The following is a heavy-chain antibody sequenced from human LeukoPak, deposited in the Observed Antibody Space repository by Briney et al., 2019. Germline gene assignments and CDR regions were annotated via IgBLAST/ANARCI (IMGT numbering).Heavy chain of an antibody. CDR3: AKRHTTGWYLFDY. D-gene: IGHD6-19*01. J-gene: IGHJ4*02. CDR2: IRHDGSNK. CDR1: GFTFRSYG. V-gene: IGHV3-30*02. Sequence: PGGSLRLSCAASGFTFRSYGMHWVRQAPGKGLEWVAFIRHDGSNKYYADSVKGRFTISRDNSKNTLYPQMNSLRAEDTAVYYCAKRHTTGWYLFDYWGQGTLVTVSS.